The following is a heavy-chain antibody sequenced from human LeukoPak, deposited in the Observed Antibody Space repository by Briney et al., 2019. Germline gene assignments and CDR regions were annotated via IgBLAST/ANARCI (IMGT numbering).Heavy chain of an antibody. D-gene: IGHD3-22*01. CDR2: ISGSGGST. Sequence: GGSLRLSCAASGFTFSSYAVSWVRQAPGKGLEWVSAISGSGGSTYYADSVKGRLTISRDNSKNTLYLQMNSLRAEDTAVYYCAKGSAIVVVNDAFDIWGQGTMVTVSS. CDR3: AKGSAIVVVNDAFDI. CDR1: GFTFSSYA. J-gene: IGHJ3*02. V-gene: IGHV3-23*01.